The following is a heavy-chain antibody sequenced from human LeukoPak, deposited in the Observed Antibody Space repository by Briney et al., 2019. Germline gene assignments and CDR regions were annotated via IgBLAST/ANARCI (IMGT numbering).Heavy chain of an antibody. CDR3: ARSRGAGPGAYFDY. D-gene: IGHD6-19*01. J-gene: IGHJ4*02. CDR2: IGAGGTFT. V-gene: IGHV3-21*04. Sequence: PGGSLRLSCTASGFTFSSYAMNWVRQAPGKGLEWVSGIGAGGTFTYYADSVKGRFTISRDNAKNSLYLQMNSLRAEDTAVYYCARSRGAGPGAYFDYWGQGTLITVSS. CDR1: GFTFSSYA.